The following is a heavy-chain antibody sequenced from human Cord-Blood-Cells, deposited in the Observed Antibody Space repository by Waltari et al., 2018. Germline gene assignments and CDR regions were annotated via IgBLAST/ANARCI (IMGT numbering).Heavy chain of an antibody. CDR1: GFTVSSNY. J-gene: IGHJ4*02. Sequence: EVQLVESGGGLIQPGGSLRLSCAASGFTVSSNYMSWVRQAPGKGMELVYIIYSGGSTYYADSVKGRFTISRDNSKNTLYLQMNSLRAEDMAVYYCARDAAAGDYWGQGTLVTVSS. V-gene: IGHV3-53*01. D-gene: IGHD6-13*01. CDR3: ARDAAAGDY. CDR2: IYSGGST.